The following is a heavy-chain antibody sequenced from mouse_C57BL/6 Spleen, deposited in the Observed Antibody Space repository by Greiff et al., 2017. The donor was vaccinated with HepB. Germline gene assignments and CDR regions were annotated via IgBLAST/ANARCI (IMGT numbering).Heavy chain of an antibody. CDR2: ISDGGSYT. V-gene: IGHV5-4*03. J-gene: IGHJ1*03. CDR1: GFTFSSYA. D-gene: IGHD1-1*01. Sequence: EVKVVESGGGLVKPGGSLKLSCAASGFTFSSYAMSWVRQTPEKRLEWVATISDGGSYTYYPDNVKGRFTISRDNAKNNLYLQMSHLKSEDTAMYYCARGDYYGSSYEYFDVWGTGTTVTVAS. CDR3: ARGDYYGSSYEYFDV.